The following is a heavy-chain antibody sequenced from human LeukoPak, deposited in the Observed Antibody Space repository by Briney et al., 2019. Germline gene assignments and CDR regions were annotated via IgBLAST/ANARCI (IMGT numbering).Heavy chain of an antibody. D-gene: IGHD2-2*01. Sequence: PGRSLRLSCAASGFTFSSYAMHWVRQAPGKGLEWVAVISYDGSNKYYADSVKGRFTIPRDNSKDTLYLQMNSLRAEDTAVYYCARDRGQLLRMDVWGKGTTVTVSS. CDR3: ARDRGQLLRMDV. V-gene: IGHV3-30*04. CDR2: ISYDGSNK. J-gene: IGHJ6*04. CDR1: GFTFSSYA.